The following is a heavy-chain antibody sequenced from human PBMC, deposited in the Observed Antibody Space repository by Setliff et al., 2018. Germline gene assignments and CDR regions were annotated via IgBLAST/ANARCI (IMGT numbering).Heavy chain of an antibody. D-gene: IGHD2-8*01. J-gene: IGHJ4*02. CDR3: ATEGGTSGLAGYFDF. V-gene: IGHV3-30-3*01. CDR1: GFTFSSYA. Sequence: GGSLRLSCAASGFTFSSYAITWVRQAPGKGLEWVAVISADGSRNYYAASVRGRFTVSRDNSKNTLYLEMNNLRTEDTAVYYCATEGGTSGLAGYFDFWGQGTLVTVSS. CDR2: ISADGSRN.